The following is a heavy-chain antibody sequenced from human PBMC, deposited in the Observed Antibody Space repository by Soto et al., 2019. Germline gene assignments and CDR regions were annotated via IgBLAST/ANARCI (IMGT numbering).Heavy chain of an antibody. D-gene: IGHD4-17*01. CDR1: GGSISSSSYY. CDR3: AGMTTVTLHLT. Sequence: SETLSLTCTVSGGSISSSSYYWGWFRQPPGKGLEWIGSIYYSGSTYYNPSLKSRVTISVDTSKNQFSLKLSSVTAADTAVYYCAGMTTVTLHLTWGQGTLVTVSS. J-gene: IGHJ4*02. V-gene: IGHV4-39*01. CDR2: IYYSGST.